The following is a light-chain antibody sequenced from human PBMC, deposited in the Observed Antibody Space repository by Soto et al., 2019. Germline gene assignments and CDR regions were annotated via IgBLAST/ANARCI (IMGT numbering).Light chain of an antibody. J-gene: IGLJ1*01. Sequence: QSFLTQPPSASGTPGQRVTIACSGSTSNIGSNYVYWYQQLPGTAPKLLIYRNNQRPSGVPDRLSGAKSGTSASLAISGLRSEDEADYYCAAWDDSLSGYILGTGTKVTVL. CDR3: AAWDDSLSGYI. CDR1: TSNIGSNY. CDR2: RNN. V-gene: IGLV1-47*01.